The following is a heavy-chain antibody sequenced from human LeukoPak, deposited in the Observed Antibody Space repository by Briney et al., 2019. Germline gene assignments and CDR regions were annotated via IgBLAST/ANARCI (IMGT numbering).Heavy chain of an antibody. CDR2: IKQDGSEK. J-gene: IGHJ4*02. V-gene: IGHV3-7*01. CDR3: ARDDTVTTRVGFID. CDR1: GSTLSSNW. Sequence: PGRSLRLSCAPSGSTLSSNWMSWVRQAPGKGLEWVANIKQDGSEKYYVDSVKGRFTISRDNTKNSLYLQMSSLRAEDTAVYYCARDDTVTTRVGFIDWGQGTLVTVSS. D-gene: IGHD4-17*01.